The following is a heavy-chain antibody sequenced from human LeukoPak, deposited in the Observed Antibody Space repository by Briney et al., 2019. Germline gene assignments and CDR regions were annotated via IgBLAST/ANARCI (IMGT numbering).Heavy chain of an antibody. Sequence: SETLSLTCAVYGGSFSGYYWSWIRQPPGKGLEWIGEINHSGSTNYNPSLKSRVTISVDMSKNQFSLKLSSVTAADTAVYYCARVSPEGTFYDYWGQGTLVTVSS. CDR1: GGSFSGYY. D-gene: IGHD2/OR15-2a*01. V-gene: IGHV4-34*01. CDR2: INHSGST. CDR3: ARVSPEGTFYDY. J-gene: IGHJ4*02.